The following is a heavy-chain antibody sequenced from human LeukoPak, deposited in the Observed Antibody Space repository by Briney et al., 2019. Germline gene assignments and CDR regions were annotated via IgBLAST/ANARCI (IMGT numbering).Heavy chain of an antibody. CDR1: GYTFTGYY. CDR2: INPSGGST. Sequence: ASVKVSCKASGYTFTGYYMHWVRQAPGQGLEWMGIINPSGGSTSYAQKFQGRVTMTRDTSTSTVYMELSSLRSEDTAVYYCARDRVVVTADPGHYFDYWGQGTLVTVYS. V-gene: IGHV1-46*01. D-gene: IGHD2-21*02. CDR3: ARDRVVVTADPGHYFDY. J-gene: IGHJ4*02.